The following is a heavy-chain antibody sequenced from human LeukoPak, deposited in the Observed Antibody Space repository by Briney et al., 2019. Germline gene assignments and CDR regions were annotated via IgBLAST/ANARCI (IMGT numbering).Heavy chain of an antibody. V-gene: IGHV3-9*01. CDR1: GFIFDDYA. Sequence: PGRSLRLSCAASGFIFDDYAMHWVRQAPGKGLEWVSRISWNSGSIGYADSVMGRFTISRDNAKNSLYLQMNSLRSEDTALYYCAKDRLPVGVLFDFWGQGTLVTVSS. CDR2: ISWNSGSI. J-gene: IGHJ4*02. D-gene: IGHD1-26*01. CDR3: AKDRLPVGVLFDF.